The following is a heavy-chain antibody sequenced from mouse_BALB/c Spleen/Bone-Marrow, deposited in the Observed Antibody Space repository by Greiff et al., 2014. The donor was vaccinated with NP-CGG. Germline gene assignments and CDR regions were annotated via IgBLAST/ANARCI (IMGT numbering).Heavy chain of an antibody. V-gene: IGHV5-12-2*01. CDR2: ISNGGGST. CDR1: GFTFSSYT. J-gene: IGHJ4*01. CDR3: ARGSRGYAMDY. Sequence: VQLKESGGGLVQPGGSLKLSCAASGFTFSSYTMSWVRQTPEKRLEWVAYISNGGGSTYYPDTVKGRFTISRDNAKNTLYLQMSSLRSEDTAMYYCARGSRGYAMDYWGQGTSVTVSS.